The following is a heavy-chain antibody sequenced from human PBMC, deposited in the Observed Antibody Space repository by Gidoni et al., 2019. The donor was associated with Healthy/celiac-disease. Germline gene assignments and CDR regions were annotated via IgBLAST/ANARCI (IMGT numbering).Heavy chain of an antibody. CDR3: VTRGYGSGGSCYTGY. CDR2: SKSKSNGATA. Sequence: EVQLVESGGGLVKTGGSLRLYCAASGFSFSDDWMNWVRQAPGKGLEWVGRSKSKSNGATADYAAPVKGRFTISRDDSKNTLYLQANNLKIEDTAVYYCVTRGYGSGGSCYTGYWGQGTLVTVSS. V-gene: IGHV3-15*01. CDR1: GFSFSDDW. D-gene: IGHD2-15*01. J-gene: IGHJ4*02.